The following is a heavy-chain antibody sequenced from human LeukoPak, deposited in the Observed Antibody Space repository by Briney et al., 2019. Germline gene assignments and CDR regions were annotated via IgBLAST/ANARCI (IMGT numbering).Heavy chain of an antibody. CDR3: ARGGGYSSSWSY. D-gene: IGHD6-13*01. J-gene: IGHJ4*02. CDR1: GGSINNYY. Sequence: SETLSLTCTVSGGSINNYYWNWIRQPPGKGLEWIGYIYYSGSTSYNPSLKSRVTISIDTSKSQFSLKLSSVAAADTAVYYCARGGGYSSSWSYWGQGTLVTVSS. CDR2: IYYSGST. V-gene: IGHV4-59*01.